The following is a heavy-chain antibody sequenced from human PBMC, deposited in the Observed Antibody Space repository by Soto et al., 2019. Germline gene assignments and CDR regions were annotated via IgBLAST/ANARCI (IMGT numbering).Heavy chain of an antibody. Sequence: QITLKESGPTLVRPTQTLTLTCTFSGFSLSTSGLGVGWIRQPPGKALEWLALIYWNDDKRYSPSLKARLTITQDPSKNQGGPTMTNMDPVDTATYYCAHRPSGWYLFDYWGQGTLVTVSS. CDR2: IYWNDDK. CDR1: GFSLSTSGLG. V-gene: IGHV2-5*01. CDR3: AHRPSGWYLFDY. D-gene: IGHD6-19*01. J-gene: IGHJ4*02.